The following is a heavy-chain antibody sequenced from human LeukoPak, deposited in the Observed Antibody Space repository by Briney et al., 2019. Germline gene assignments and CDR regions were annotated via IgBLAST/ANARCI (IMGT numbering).Heavy chain of an antibody. CDR2: INGDGSFT. D-gene: IGHD4-11*01. J-gene: IGHJ5*02. Sequence: GGSLRLSYAASGFTFSSYWMHWVRQAPGKGLVWVSRINGDGSFTNYADSVQGRFIISRENAKNTLYLQMNSLRAEDTAVYYCARSTGNWFDPWGQGTLVTVSS. V-gene: IGHV3-74*01. CDR1: GFTFSSYW. CDR3: ARSTGNWFDP.